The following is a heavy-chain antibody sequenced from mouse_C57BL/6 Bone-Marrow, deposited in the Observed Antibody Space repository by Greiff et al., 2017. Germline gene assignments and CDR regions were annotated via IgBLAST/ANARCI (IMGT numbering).Heavy chain of an antibody. D-gene: IGHD1-1*01. J-gene: IGHJ4*01. CDR2: IDPETGGT. CDR3: TEGATEVALDYAMDY. V-gene: IGHV1-15*01. CDR1: GYTFTDYE. Sequence: VQLQQSGAELVRPGASVTLSCKASGYTFTDYEMHWVKQTPVHGLEWIGAIDPETGGTAYNPKFKGKAILTADKSSSTAYMELRSLTSEDSAVXYCTEGATEVALDYAMDYWGQGTSVTVSS.